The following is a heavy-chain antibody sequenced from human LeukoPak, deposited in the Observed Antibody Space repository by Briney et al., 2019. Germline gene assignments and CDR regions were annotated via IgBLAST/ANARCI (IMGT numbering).Heavy chain of an antibody. CDR1: GGSFSGYY. Sequence: PSETLSLTCAVSGGSFSGYYWNWIRQTPGKGLEWIGEINHSGSTNYNPSLNSRVTISRDTAKNHFSLRLSTVTAADTAVYYCARTTEGGYTYDYFYYYYMDVWGKGTTVTISS. D-gene: IGHD5-18*01. J-gene: IGHJ6*03. CDR2: INHSGST. CDR3: ARTTEGGYTYDYFYYYYMDV. V-gene: IGHV4-34*01.